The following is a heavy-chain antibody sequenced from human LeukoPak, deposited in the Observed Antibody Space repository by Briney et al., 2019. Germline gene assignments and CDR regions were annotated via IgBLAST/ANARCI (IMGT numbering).Heavy chain of an antibody. Sequence: PSETLSLTCAVYGGSFSGYYWSWIRQPPGKGLEWIGEINHSGSTNYNPSLKSRVTISVDTSKNQFSLKLSSVTAADTAVYYCASGSGSSRSWGQGTMVTVSS. V-gene: IGHV4-34*01. J-gene: IGHJ3*01. CDR1: GGSFSGYY. D-gene: IGHD3-10*01. CDR2: INHSGST. CDR3: ASGSGSSRS.